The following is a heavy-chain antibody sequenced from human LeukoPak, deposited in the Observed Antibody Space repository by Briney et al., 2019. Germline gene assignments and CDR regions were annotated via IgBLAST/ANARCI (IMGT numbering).Heavy chain of an antibody. CDR2: IRYDGSNK. Sequence: GGSLRLSCAASGFTFSSYGMHWVRQAPGKGLEWVAFIRYDGSNKYYADSVKGRFTISRDNSKNTLYLQMNSLRAEDTAVYYCAKELAAAGTDYYYYMDVWGKGTTVTVSS. V-gene: IGHV3-30*02. CDR1: GFTFSSYG. J-gene: IGHJ6*03. CDR3: AKELAAAGTDYYYYMDV. D-gene: IGHD6-13*01.